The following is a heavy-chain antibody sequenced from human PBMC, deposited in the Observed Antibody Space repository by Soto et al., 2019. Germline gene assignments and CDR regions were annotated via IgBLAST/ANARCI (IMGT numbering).Heavy chain of an antibody. J-gene: IGHJ5*02. CDR2: IYYAGST. D-gene: IGHD3-3*01. CDR3: ARQGGYYQALSA. V-gene: IGHV4-59*08. Sequence: PSETLSLTCSVSGDSLHSYYWSWIRQPPGKGLEWVRYIYYAGSTTYNPPLKSRVTISLDTSKNQFSLELTSVTAADTAVYYCARQGGYYQALSAWGQGILVTVST. CDR1: GDSLHSYY.